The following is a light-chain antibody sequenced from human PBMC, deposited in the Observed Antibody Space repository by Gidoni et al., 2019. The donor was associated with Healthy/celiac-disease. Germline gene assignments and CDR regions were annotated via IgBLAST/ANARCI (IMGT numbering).Light chain of an antibody. CDR2: KDS. J-gene: IGLJ3*02. V-gene: IGLV3-25*03. CDR1: ALPKQY. CDR3: QSADSSGTYRV. Sequence: SYELTQPPSVSVSTGQPARITCSGDALPKQYAYWYQQKPGQAPVLLIYKDSERPSGIPERFSGSSSGTTVTLTISGVQAEDEADYYCQSADSSGTYRVFGGGTKLTVL.